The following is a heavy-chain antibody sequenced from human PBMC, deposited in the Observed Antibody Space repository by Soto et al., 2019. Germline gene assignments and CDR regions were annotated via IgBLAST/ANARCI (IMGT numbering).Heavy chain of an antibody. J-gene: IGHJ6*02. V-gene: IGHV3-23*01. D-gene: IGHD5-18*01. CDR2: ISGNGGST. Sequence: EVQLLQSGGGLVQPGGSLRLSCAASGFAFSDYDMSWVRQAPGKGLEWVSAISGNGGSTYYADSVKGRFTISRDNSKNTLYLQMNNLRAEDTAVYYCANRDTSMVTRYYYGMDVWGQGTTVTVSS. CDR1: GFAFSDYD. CDR3: ANRDTSMVTRYYYGMDV.